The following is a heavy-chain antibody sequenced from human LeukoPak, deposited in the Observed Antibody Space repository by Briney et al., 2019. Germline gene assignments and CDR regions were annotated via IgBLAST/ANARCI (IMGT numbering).Heavy chain of an antibody. Sequence: PGGSLRLSCAASGFTFSSYAMHWVRQAPGKGLEWVAGIWYDGSDKYYADSVKGRFTISRDNSKNTLYLQMNSLRAEDTAVYYCARDAQDDILTGYYGDYYYYGMDVWGQGTTVTVSS. J-gene: IGHJ6*02. CDR2: IWYDGSDK. CDR3: ARDAQDDILTGYYGDYYYYGMDV. D-gene: IGHD3-9*01. V-gene: IGHV3-33*08. CDR1: GFTFSSYA.